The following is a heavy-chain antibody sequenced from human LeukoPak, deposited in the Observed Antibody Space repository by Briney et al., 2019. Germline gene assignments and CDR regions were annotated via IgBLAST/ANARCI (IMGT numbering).Heavy chain of an antibody. D-gene: IGHD6-6*01. CDR3: AILYSSSPLDY. CDR1: GFTFSSYW. Sequence: PGGSLRLSCAASGFTFSSYWMHWVRQAPGKGLVWVSRINSDGSSTSYADSVKGRFTISRDNAKNTLYLQMNSLRAEDTAIYYCAILYSSSPLDYWDQGTLVTVSS. J-gene: IGHJ4*02. CDR2: INSDGSST. V-gene: IGHV3-74*01.